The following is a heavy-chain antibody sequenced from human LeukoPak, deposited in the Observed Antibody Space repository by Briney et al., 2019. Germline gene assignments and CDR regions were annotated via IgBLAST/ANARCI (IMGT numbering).Heavy chain of an antibody. CDR1: GGSISSYY. V-gene: IGHV4-59*01. J-gene: IGHJ4*02. CDR3: ARGGYSYPYYFDY. CDR2: NYYSGST. D-gene: IGHD5-18*01. Sequence: SETLSLTCAVSGGSISSYYWSWIRQPPGKGLEWNGYNYYSGSTYYNPSLKSRVTISVDTSKNQFSLKLSSVTAADTAVYYCARGGYSYPYYFDYWGQGTLVTVSS.